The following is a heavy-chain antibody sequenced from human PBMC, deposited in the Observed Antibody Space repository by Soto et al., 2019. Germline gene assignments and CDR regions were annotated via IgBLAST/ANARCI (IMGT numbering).Heavy chain of an antibody. J-gene: IGHJ4*02. CDR1: GFTFSSYS. D-gene: IGHD4-17*01. V-gene: IGHV3-48*02. Sequence: GGSLILSCAASGFTFSSYSMNWVRQAPGKGLEWVSYISSSSSTIYYADSVKGRFTISRDNAKNSLYLQMNSLRDEDTAVYYCARDESYGDFPHFDYWGQGTLVTVSS. CDR2: ISSSSSTI. CDR3: ARDESYGDFPHFDY.